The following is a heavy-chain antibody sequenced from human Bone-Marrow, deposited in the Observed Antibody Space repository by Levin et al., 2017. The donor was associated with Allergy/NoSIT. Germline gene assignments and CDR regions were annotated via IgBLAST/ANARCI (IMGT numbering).Heavy chain of an antibody. CDR2: ISYSGRT. D-gene: IGHD1-1*01. CDR1: GGSINSGGYY. CDR3: AREFTTSTGDDAFDI. V-gene: IGHV4-31*03. Sequence: SETLSLTCNISGGSINSGGYYWNWIRHLPGTGLEWIGYISYSGRTHYNPSLKSRSIISVDTSKNQFSLKVSSVTAADTAVYYCAREFTTSTGDDAFDIWGQGTMVTVSS. J-gene: IGHJ3*02.